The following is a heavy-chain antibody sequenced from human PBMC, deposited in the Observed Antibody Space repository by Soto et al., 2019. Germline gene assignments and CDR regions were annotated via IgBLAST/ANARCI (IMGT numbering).Heavy chain of an antibody. CDR3: ATRYYGSGSGYYYGMDV. V-gene: IGHV5-51*01. CDR2: IYPGDSDT. D-gene: IGHD3-10*01. J-gene: IGHJ6*02. Sequence: GESLKICCKGSGFSFTSYWIGWVRQMPGKGLEWMGIIYPGDSDTRYSPSFLGQVSISADKSISTAYLQWSSLKASDTAMYYCATRYYGSGSGYYYGMDVWGQGTTVTVSS. CDR1: GFSFTSYW.